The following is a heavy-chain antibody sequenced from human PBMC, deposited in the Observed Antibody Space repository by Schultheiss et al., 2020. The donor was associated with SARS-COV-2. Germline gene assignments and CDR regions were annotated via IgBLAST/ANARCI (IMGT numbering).Heavy chain of an antibody. CDR1: GFTFTNYA. J-gene: IGHJ4*02. Sequence: GGSLRLSCAASGFTFTNYAMSWVRQAPGKGLEWVAVIWYDGSNKYYADSVKGRFTISRDNSKNTLYLQMSSLRVEDTAIYYCARLEGRVVIMRWDFDSWGQGTLVTVSS. D-gene: IGHD3-3*01. CDR3: ARLEGRVVIMRWDFDS. CDR2: IWYDGSNK. V-gene: IGHV3-33*01.